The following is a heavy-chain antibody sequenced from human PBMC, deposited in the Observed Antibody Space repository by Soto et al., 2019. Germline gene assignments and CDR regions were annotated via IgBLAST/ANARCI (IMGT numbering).Heavy chain of an antibody. J-gene: IGHJ6*02. CDR3: ASYREQPVLDGMDV. D-gene: IGHD3-16*02. CDR1: GYTFTSYV. CDR2: ISAYNGNT. Sequence: QVQLVQSGAEVKKPGASVKVSCKASGYTFTSYVISWVRQAPGQGLEWMGWISAYNGNTNYAQKLQGRVTMTTDTSTTTAYVELRSLRSEDTAVYYCASYREQPVLDGMDVWGQGTTVTVSS. V-gene: IGHV1-18*01.